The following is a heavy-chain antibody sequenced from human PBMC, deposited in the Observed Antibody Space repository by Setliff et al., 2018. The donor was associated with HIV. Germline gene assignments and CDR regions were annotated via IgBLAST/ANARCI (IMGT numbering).Heavy chain of an antibody. CDR2: IFTTGST. D-gene: IGHD7-27*01. CDR1: GGSFSGYY. CDR3: ARDRLGGDYYYMDD. Sequence: SETLSLTCAVYGGSFSGYYWSWIRQPAGKGLEWIGHIFTTGSTNYNPSLTSRVTISADTSKNQFSLKLSSVTAAGTAVYYCARDRLGGDYYYMDDWGKGTTVTVSS. J-gene: IGHJ6*03. V-gene: IGHV4-4*07.